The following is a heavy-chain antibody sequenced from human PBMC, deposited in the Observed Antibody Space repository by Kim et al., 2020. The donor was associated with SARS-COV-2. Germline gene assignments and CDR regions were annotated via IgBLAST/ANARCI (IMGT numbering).Heavy chain of an antibody. J-gene: IGHJ4*02. D-gene: IGHD4-17*01. CDR3: AKDLSHDYGDYATTYYFDY. V-gene: IGHV3-23*01. CDR1: GFTFSSYA. CDR2: ISGSGGST. Sequence: GGSLRLSCAASGFTFSSYAMSWVRQAPGKGLEWVSAISGSGGSTYYADSVKGRFTISRDNSKNTLYLQMNSLRAEDTAVYYCAKDLSHDYGDYATTYYFDYWGQGTLVTVSS.